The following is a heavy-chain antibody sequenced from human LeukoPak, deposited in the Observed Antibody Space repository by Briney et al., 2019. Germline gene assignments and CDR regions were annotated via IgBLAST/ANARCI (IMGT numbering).Heavy chain of an antibody. Sequence: GVSLRLSCAASGFTFSSYGMHLVRQAPGKGLEWVGVISYDGSNKYYADSVKGRFTISRDNSKNTLYLQINSLRAEDTAAYYCATFQGRYDSSPRDYWGQETLVTVSS. D-gene: IGHD3-22*01. J-gene: IGHJ4*02. V-gene: IGHV3-30*03. CDR3: ATFQGRYDSSPRDY. CDR2: ISYDGSNK. CDR1: GFTFSSYG.